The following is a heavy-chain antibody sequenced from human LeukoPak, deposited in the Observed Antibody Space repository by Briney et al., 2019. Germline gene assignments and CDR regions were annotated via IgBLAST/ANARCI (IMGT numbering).Heavy chain of an antibody. V-gene: IGHV3-30-3*01. D-gene: IGHD2-2*01. CDR3: ARDIVVVPAAISTHLYHYYYGMDV. CDR2: ISYDGSNK. CDR1: GFTFSSYA. J-gene: IGHJ6*02. Sequence: GRSLRLSCAASGFTFSSYAMHWVRQAPGKGLEWVAVISYDGSNKYYADSVKGRFTIPRDNSKNTLYLQMNSLRAEDTAVYYCARDIVVVPAAISTHLYHYYYGMDVWGQGTTVTVSS.